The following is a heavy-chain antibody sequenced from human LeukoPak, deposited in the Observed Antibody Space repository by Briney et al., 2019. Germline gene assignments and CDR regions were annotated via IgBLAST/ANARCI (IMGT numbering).Heavy chain of an antibody. D-gene: IGHD1-26*01. V-gene: IGHV1-2*02. J-gene: IGHJ4*02. CDR3: ARDGGYSGTYYTY. CDR2: INPSSGGT. Sequence: ASVKVSCKASGYTFTDYHMHWMRQAPGQGLEWMGWINPSSGGTNYAQKFQGRVTMTRDTSISTAYMELSRLRSDDTAVYYCARDGGYSGTYYTYWGQGTLVTVSS. CDR1: GYTFTDYH.